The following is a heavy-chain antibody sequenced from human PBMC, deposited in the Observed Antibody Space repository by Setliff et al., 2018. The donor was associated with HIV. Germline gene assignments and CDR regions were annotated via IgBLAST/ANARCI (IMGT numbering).Heavy chain of an antibody. CDR3: ASAGSGTRAPPRY. V-gene: IGHV4-59*01. J-gene: IGHJ4*02. CDR2: IYYSGST. CDR1: GGSFSDYY. D-gene: IGHD1-1*01. Sequence: PSETLSLTCAVYGGSFSDYYWTWIRRSPGKGLEWIGNIYYSGSTNYNPSLKSRVTISLDTSKNQFSLKLTSVTAADTAVYYCASAGSGTRAPPRYWGQGTLVTVSS.